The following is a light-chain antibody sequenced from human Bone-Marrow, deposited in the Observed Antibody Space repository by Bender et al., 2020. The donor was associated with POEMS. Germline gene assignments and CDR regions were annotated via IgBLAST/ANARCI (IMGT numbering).Light chain of an antibody. J-gene: IGLJ2*01. Sequence: QSALTQPASVSGSPGQSITISCTGASSDIGTYNYVSWYQQYPGKAPTLMIYEVSKRPSGVPDRFSGAKSGNTASLTVSGLQAEEEADYYCSSYGGSNNLVFGGGTKLAVL. CDR2: EVS. V-gene: IGLV2-8*01. CDR1: SSDIGTYNY. CDR3: SSYGGSNNLV.